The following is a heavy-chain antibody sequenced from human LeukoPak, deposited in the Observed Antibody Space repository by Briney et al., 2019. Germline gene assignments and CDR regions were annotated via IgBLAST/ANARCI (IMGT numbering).Heavy chain of an antibody. CDR3: ARDNDYVWGSYRYPGY. CDR1: GYIFTSYG. CDR2: ISVYNDNK. J-gene: IGHJ4*02. V-gene: IGHV1-18*01. Sequence: ASVTVSCKASGYIFTSYGISWVRQAPGQGLEWMGWISVYNDNKNYAQKFQGRVTMTTDPSTSTAHMELRSLRSDDTAVYYCARDNDYVWGSYRYPGYWGQGTLVTVPS. D-gene: IGHD3-16*02.